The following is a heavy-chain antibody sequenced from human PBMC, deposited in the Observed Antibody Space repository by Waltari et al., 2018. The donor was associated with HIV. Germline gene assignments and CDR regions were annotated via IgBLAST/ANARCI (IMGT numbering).Heavy chain of an antibody. D-gene: IGHD5-18*01. CDR2: ISYDGSNK. CDR3: ARVGADRLWYGGFDY. J-gene: IGHJ4*02. Sequence: QVQLVESGGGVVQPGRSLRLSCAASGFTFSSYAMHWVRQAPGKGLEWVAVISYDGSNKYYADSVKGRFTISRDNSKNTLYLQMNSLRAEDTAVYYCARVGADRLWYGGFDYWGQGTLVTVSS. V-gene: IGHV3-30*04. CDR1: GFTFSSYA.